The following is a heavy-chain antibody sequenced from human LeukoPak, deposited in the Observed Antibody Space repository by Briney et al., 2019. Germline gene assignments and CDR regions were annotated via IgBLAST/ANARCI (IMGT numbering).Heavy chain of an antibody. J-gene: IGHJ4*02. Sequence: PSETLSLTCTVSNYSISSGYYWGWIRQPPGKGLEWIGSIYRNGNTYSNPSLKSRLTISLDTSNNQFSLRLGSVTAADTAVYYCARDVGARLPGYWGQGILVTVSS. V-gene: IGHV4-38-2*02. CDR2: IYRNGNT. CDR3: ARDVGARLPGY. CDR1: NYSISSGYY. D-gene: IGHD6-13*01.